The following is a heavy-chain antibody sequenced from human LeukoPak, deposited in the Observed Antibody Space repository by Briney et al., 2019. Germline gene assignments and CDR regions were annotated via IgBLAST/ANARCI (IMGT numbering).Heavy chain of an antibody. CDR3: ARVSAHAGIAVAASDY. J-gene: IGHJ4*02. CDR2: ISRNSRYI. V-gene: IGHV3-21*06. Sequence: GGSLRLSCAASGFSFSTYSMNWVRQAPGKGLEWVSSISRNSRYIYYADSMRGRFTISRDNAKNSLYLQMNSLKPEDTAVYYCARVSAHAGIAVAASDYWGQGTLVTVSS. D-gene: IGHD6-19*01. CDR1: GFSFSTYS.